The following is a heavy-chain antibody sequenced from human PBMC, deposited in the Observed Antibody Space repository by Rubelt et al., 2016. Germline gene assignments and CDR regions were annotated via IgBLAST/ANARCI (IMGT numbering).Heavy chain of an antibody. D-gene: IGHD5-12*01. J-gene: IGHJ6*02. CDR3: ARHIDGPAYYYFYGVEV. CDR1: GGSISSYY. CDR2: VYYSGST. Sequence: QVQLQESGPGLVKPSETLSLTCTVSGGSISSYYWSWIRQPPGKGLELIGYVYYSGSTNYNPSLESRGPISVDPSKNQFSRKLRSVTAADTAVYYCARHIDGPAYYYFYGVEVWGQGTTVTVSS. V-gene: IGHV4-59*01.